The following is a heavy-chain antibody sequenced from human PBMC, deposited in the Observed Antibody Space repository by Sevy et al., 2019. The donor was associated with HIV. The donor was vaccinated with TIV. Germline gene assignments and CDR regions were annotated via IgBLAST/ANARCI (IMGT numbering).Heavy chain of an antibody. Sequence: GGSLRLSCAASGFTFSTYAMSWVRQAPGNGLEWVSGISGSGVTTYYADSVKGRFTISRDNSKNTLYLQMNSLTAEDTAVYYCAKAGVRVGGTFDLFYFDYLGQGTLVTVSS. CDR3: AKAGVRVGGTFDLFYFDY. J-gene: IGHJ4*02. CDR1: GFTFSTYA. CDR2: ISGSGVTT. D-gene: IGHD6-19*01. V-gene: IGHV3-23*01.